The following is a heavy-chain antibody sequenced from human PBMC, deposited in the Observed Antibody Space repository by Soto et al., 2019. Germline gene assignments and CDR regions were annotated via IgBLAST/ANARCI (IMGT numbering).Heavy chain of an antibody. CDR2: ISAYNGNT. D-gene: IGHD1-7*01. J-gene: IGHJ5*02. CDR1: GYTFTSYG. CDR3: ARDEGPEDNWNSNPGFDP. Sequence: QVQLVQSGAEVKKPGASVKVSCKASGYTFTSYGISWVRQAPGQGLEWMGWISAYNGNTNYAQKLQGRVTMTTDTPTXTXYMELRSLRSDDTAVYYCARDEGPEDNWNSNPGFDPWGQGTLVTVSS. V-gene: IGHV1-18*01.